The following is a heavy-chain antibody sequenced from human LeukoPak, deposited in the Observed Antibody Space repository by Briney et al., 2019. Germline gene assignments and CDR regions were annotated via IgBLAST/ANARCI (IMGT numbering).Heavy chain of an antibody. D-gene: IGHD2-2*01. CDR2: MSYSGST. V-gene: IGHV4-39*07. CDR3: ARGPVGYCSSTSCYQRGYSYGRHHYFDY. J-gene: IGHJ4*02. Sequence: PSETLSLTCTVSGGSISSSSYYWGWIRQPPGKGLEWIGSMSYSGSTYYNPSLKSRVTISVDTSKYQFSLKLSPVTAADTAVYYCARGPVGYCSSTSCYQRGYSYGRHHYFDYWGQGTLVTVSS. CDR1: GGSISSSSYY.